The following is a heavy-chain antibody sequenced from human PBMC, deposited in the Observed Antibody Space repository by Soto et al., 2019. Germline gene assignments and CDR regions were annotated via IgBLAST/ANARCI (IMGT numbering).Heavy chain of an antibody. J-gene: IGHJ4*02. CDR2: IYYSGST. CDR3: ARSYCTSNNCYATPGGF. D-gene: IGHD2-2*01. Sequence: SETLSLTCTVSGGSISSYYWSWIRQPPGKGLEWIGYIYYSGSTNYNPSLKSRVTISVDTSKNQFSLKLSSVTAADTAVYYCARSYCTSNNCYATPGGFWGQGALVTVSS. CDR1: GGSISSYY. V-gene: IGHV4-59*08.